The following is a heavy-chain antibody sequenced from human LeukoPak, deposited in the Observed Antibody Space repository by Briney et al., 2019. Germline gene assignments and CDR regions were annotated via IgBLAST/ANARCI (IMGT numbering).Heavy chain of an antibody. D-gene: IGHD3-10*01. CDR1: GYTFTSYG. Sequence: ASVKVSCKASGYTFTSYGISWVRQAPGQGLEWMGWISAYNGNTNYAQKLQGRVTMTRDTSTSTVYMELSSLRSEDTAVYYCARANYYGSGSYLSYWGQGTLVTVSS. J-gene: IGHJ4*02. CDR2: ISAYNGNT. V-gene: IGHV1-18*01. CDR3: ARANYYGSGSYLSY.